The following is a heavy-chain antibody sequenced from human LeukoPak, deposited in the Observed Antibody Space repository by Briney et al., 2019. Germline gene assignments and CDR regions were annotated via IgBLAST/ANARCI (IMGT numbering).Heavy chain of an antibody. CDR3: ARQDGNSKYYFDY. D-gene: IGHD1-1*01. Sequence: GESLKISCKGLGYSFSSYWSAWVRQRPGKGLEWMGIIYPGDSDTRYRPSFQGQVTISVDKSISTAYLQWSSLKASDTAMYYCARQDGNSKYYFDYWGQGTLVTVSS. CDR2: IYPGDSDT. J-gene: IGHJ4*02. V-gene: IGHV5-51*01. CDR1: GYSFSSYW.